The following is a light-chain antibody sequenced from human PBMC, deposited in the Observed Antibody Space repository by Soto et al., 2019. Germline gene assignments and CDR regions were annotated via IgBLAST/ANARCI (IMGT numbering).Light chain of an antibody. CDR1: QSVSSSY. V-gene: IGKV3-20*01. CDR2: GAS. J-gene: IGKJ3*01. Sequence: EIVLTQSPGTLSLSPGERATLSCRASQSVSSSYLAWYQQKPGQAPRLLIYGASSSATGIPERFSGSGSGTDFTLTISRLEPEDCAVYYCQQYCSSQFTFGPGTKVDIK. CDR3: QQYCSSQFT.